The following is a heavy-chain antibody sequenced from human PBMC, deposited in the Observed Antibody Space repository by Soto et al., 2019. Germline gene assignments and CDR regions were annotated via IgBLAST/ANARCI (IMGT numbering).Heavy chain of an antibody. Sequence: QVQLVQSGAEVKKPGASVKVSCKASGYTFTGYYMHWVRQAPGQGLEWMGWINPNSGGTNYAQKFQVWVTMTRDTSISTAYMELSRLRSDDTAVYYCARAPHFWSGYSGGYGMDVWGQGTTVTVSS. CDR3: ARAPHFWSGYSGGYGMDV. CDR2: INPNSGGT. CDR1: GYTFTGYY. V-gene: IGHV1-2*04. D-gene: IGHD3-3*01. J-gene: IGHJ6*02.